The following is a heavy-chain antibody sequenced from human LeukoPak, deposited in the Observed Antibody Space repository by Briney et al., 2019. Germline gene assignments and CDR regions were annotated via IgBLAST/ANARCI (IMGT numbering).Heavy chain of an antibody. V-gene: IGHV3-30-3*01. CDR2: ISYDGSNK. CDR1: GFSVSNNY. D-gene: IGHD5-24*01. CDR3: ARGSRDGYNYDLLDY. J-gene: IGHJ4*02. Sequence: GGSLRLSCAASGFSVSNNYMSWVRQAPGKGLEWVAVISYDGSNKYYADSVKGRFTISRDNSKNTRYLQMNSLRAEDTAVYYCARGSRDGYNYDLLDYWGQGTLVTVSS.